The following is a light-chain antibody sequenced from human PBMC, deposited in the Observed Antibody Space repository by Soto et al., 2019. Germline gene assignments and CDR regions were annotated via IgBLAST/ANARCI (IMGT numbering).Light chain of an antibody. CDR2: DVS. CDR1: SSDVANYNY. CDR3: SSYTSSSTLYV. V-gene: IGLV2-14*01. Sequence: QSAITQAASVSGSPGQSITISCTGTSSDVANYNYVFWYQQHPGKAPKLIIYDVSNRPSGVSNRFSGSKSGNTASLTISGLQAEDEADYYCSSYTSSSTLYVFGTGTKVTVL. J-gene: IGLJ1*01.